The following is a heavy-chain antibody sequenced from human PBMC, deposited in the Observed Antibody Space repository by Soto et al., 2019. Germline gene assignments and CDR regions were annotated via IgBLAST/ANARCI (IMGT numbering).Heavy chain of an antibody. V-gene: IGHV1-18*01. CDR2: ISAYNGNT. CDR1: GYTFTSYG. CDR3: AREKYYYDSSGYSP. Sequence: QVQLVQSGAEVKKPGASVKVSCKASGYTFTSYGISWVRQAPGQGLEWMGWISAYNGNTNYAQKHQGRVTMTTDTTTSTAYMELRSLRSDDTAVYYCAREKYYYDSSGYSPWGQGTMVTVSS. J-gene: IGHJ5*02. D-gene: IGHD3-22*01.